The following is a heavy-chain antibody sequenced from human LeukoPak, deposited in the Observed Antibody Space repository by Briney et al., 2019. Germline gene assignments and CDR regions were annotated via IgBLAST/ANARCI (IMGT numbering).Heavy chain of an antibody. J-gene: IGHJ6*03. D-gene: IGHD3-3*01. V-gene: IGHV1-69*05. CDR1: GGTFSSYA. Sequence: GASVKVSCKASGGTFSSYAISWVRQAPGQGLEWMGGIIPIFGTANYAQKFQGRVTITTDESTSTAYMELSSLRSEDTAVYYCAAGGIFGVVIAWSYYYYMDVWGKGTTVTVSS. CDR3: AAGGIFGVVIAWSYYYYMDV. CDR2: IIPIFGTA.